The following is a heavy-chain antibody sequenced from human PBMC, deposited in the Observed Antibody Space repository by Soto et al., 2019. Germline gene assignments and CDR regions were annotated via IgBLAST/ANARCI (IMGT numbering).Heavy chain of an antibody. V-gene: IGHV5-10-1*01. CDR3: ATQIYDSDTGPHPPYYAES. CDR1: GGSFARYC. D-gene: IGHD3-22*01. Sequence: PGESLKISCQRSGGSFARYCITCVREKPGKSLEWMGRIDPSDSQTYSSPSLRGHVTISHTKSITTVVLQWSSRRGSANAMYYCATQIYDSDTGPHPPYYAESWGQGT. CDR2: IDPSDSQT. J-gene: IGHJ4*02.